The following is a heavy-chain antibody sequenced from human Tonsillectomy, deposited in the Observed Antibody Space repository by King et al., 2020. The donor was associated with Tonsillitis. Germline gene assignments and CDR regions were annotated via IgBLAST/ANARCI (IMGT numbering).Heavy chain of an antibody. CDR3: ARGEGFDFDY. J-gene: IGHJ4*02. V-gene: IGHV5-51*01. CDR2: IYPDDSDA. CDR1: GYNFTTYW. D-gene: IGHD3-16*01. Sequence: QLVQSGAEVKKPGESLKISCKVSGYNFTTYWIGWVRQMPGKGLEWMGIIYPDDSDARYSPSFQGQVSMSADKSILTAYLQWSSLKASDTAIFYCARGEGFDFDYWGQGTLVTVSS.